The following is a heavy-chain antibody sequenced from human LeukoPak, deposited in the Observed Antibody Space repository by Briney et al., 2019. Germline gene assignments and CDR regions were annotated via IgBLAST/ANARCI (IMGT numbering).Heavy chain of an antibody. D-gene: IGHD1-26*01. CDR1: GYSISSGYY. V-gene: IGHV4-38-2*02. CDR3: ARAPALVGAMSPVDY. Sequence: SETLSLTCTVSGYSISSGYYWGWIRRPPGKGLEWIGSIYHSGSTYYNPSLKSRVTISVDTSKNQFSLKLSSVTAADTAVYYCARAPALVGAMSPVDYWGQGTLVTVSS. J-gene: IGHJ4*02. CDR2: IYHSGST.